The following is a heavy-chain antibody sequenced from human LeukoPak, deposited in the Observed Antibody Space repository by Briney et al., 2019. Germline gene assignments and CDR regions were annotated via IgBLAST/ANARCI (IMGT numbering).Heavy chain of an antibody. CDR3: ARDLSGSYRYFDY. CDR2: INHSGST. Sequence: SETLSLTCAVYGGSFSGYYWSWIRQPPGKGLEWIGEINHSGSTNYNPSLKSRVTISVDTSKIQFSLKLSSVTAADTAVYYCARDLSGSYRYFDYWGQGTLVTVSS. V-gene: IGHV4-34*01. D-gene: IGHD1-26*01. J-gene: IGHJ4*02. CDR1: GGSFSGYY.